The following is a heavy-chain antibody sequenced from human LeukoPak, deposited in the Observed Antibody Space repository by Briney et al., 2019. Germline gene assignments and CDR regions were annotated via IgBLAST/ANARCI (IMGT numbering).Heavy chain of an antibody. CDR3: ARAGRYAFDI. J-gene: IGHJ3*02. CDR1: GGSVSSSKW. Sequence: SGTLSLTCVVSGGSVSSSKWWSWVRQPPGKGLEWIGQVYHDGGTKYNPSLKSRVTILVDKSKNQFSLKLSSVTAADTAVYYCARAGRYAFDIWGQGTMVTVSS. V-gene: IGHV4-4*02. CDR2: VYHDGGT.